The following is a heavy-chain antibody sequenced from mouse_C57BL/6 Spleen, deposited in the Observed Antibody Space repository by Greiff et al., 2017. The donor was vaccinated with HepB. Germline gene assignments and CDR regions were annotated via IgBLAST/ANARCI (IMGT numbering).Heavy chain of an antibody. V-gene: IGHV1-39*01. D-gene: IGHD1-1*01. J-gene: IGHJ1*03. CDR3: AREDYYGSSLNWYFDV. CDR1: GYSFTDYN. CDR2: INPNYGTT. Sequence: VQLQQSGPELVKPGASVKISCKASGYSFTDYNMNWVKQSNGKSLEWIGVINPNYGTTSYNQKFKGKATLTVDQSSSTAYMQLNSLTSEDSAVYYCAREDYYGSSLNWYFDVWGTGTTVTVSS.